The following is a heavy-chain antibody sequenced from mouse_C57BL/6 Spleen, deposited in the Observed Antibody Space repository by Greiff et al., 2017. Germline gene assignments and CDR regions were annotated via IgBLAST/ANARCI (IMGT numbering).Heavy chain of an antibody. J-gene: IGHJ3*01. Sequence: QVQLQQSGAELVKPGASVKISCKASGYAFSSYWMNWVKQRPGQGLEWIGQIYPGDGDTTYNGKFKGKATLTADKSSSTAYMQLSSLTSEDSAVDFCASSAQATWFAYWGQGTLVTVSA. CDR1: GYAFSSYW. CDR3: ASSAQATWFAY. D-gene: IGHD3-2*02. CDR2: IYPGDGDT. V-gene: IGHV1-80*01.